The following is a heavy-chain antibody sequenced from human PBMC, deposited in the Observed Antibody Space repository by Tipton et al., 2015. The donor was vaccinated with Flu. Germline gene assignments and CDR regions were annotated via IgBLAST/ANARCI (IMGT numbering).Heavy chain of an antibody. D-gene: IGHD4-11*01. V-gene: IGHV4-38-2*01. CDR1: GYSIRSAYY. J-gene: IGHJ5*01. CDR2: LCPGSP. Sequence: TLSLTCSVSGYSIRSAYYWGWVRRPPGKGLEWIGKLCPGSPYYNPSLRSRVTISVARPRDQFSLRLTSVTAADTAVYFCARRDFSNYVSEPKNWFDFWGQGILVTVSS. CDR3: ARRDFSNYVSEPKNWFDF.